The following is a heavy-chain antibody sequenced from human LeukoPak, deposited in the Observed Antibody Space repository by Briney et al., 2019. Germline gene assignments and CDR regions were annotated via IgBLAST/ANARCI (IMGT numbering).Heavy chain of an antibody. CDR1: GGSISSYY. J-gene: IGHJ5*02. Sequence: SETLSLTCTVSGGSISSYYWSWIRQPPGKGLEWIGYIYHSGSTNYNPSLKSRVTISVDTSKNQFSLKLSSVTAADTAVYYCARGRVRRDYYGSGSYPRAWFDPWGQGTLVTVSS. CDR3: ARGRVRRDYYGSGSYPRAWFDP. D-gene: IGHD3-10*01. V-gene: IGHV4-59*01. CDR2: IYHSGST.